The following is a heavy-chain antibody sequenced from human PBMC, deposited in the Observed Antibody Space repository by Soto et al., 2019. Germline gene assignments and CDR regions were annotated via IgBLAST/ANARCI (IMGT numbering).Heavy chain of an antibody. CDR1: GFTFSSYG. Sequence: PGGSLRLSCAASGFTFSSYGMHWVRQAPGKGLEWVAVISYGGSNKYYADSVKGRFTISRDNSKNTLYLQMNSLRAEDTAVYYCAKYCSGGSCYRDAFDIWGQGTMVTVSS. CDR3: AKYCSGGSCYRDAFDI. V-gene: IGHV3-30*18. CDR2: ISYGGSNK. D-gene: IGHD2-15*01. J-gene: IGHJ3*02.